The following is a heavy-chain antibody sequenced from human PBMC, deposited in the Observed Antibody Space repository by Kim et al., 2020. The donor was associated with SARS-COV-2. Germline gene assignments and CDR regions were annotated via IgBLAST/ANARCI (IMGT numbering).Heavy chain of an antibody. V-gene: IGHV4-34*01. J-gene: IGHJ5*02. D-gene: IGHD3-10*01. CDR1: GGSFSGYY. CDR3: ARGRLWSFVGSGSYSNWFDP. Sequence: SETLSLTCAVYGGSFSGYYWSWIRQPPGKGLEWIGEINHSGSTNYNPSLKSRVTISVDTSKNQFSLKLSSVTAADTAVYYCARGRLWSFVGSGSYSNWFDPWGQGTLVTVSS. CDR2: INHSGST.